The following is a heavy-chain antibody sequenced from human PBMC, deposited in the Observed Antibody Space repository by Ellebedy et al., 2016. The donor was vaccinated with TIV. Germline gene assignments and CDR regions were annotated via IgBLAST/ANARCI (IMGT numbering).Heavy chain of an antibody. Sequence: GGSLRLSXAVSGISFTNSAMHWVRQPPGKGLEWVALISYDGSNEYYADSVRGRVTISRDDSKNTLYLQMNSLRAEDTAIYYCARAPPGSGPDHWGQGTLVSVSS. CDR2: ISYDGSNE. D-gene: IGHD6-19*01. CDR3: ARAPPGSGPDH. V-gene: IGHV3-30-3*01. CDR1: GISFTNSA. J-gene: IGHJ4*02.